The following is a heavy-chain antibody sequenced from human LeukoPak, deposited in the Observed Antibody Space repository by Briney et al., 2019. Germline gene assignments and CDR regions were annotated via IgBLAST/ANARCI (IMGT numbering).Heavy chain of an antibody. V-gene: IGHV1-2*02. D-gene: IGHD6-13*01. CDR2: INPNSGGT. J-gene: IGHJ5*02. CDR3: ARDYLRQLAGNWFDP. CDR1: GYTFTGYY. Sequence: ASVKVSCKASGYTFTGYYMHWVRQAPGQGLEWMGWINPNSGGTNYAQKLQGRVTMTTDTSTSTAYMELRSLRSDDTAVYYCARDYLRQLAGNWFDPWGQGTLVTVSS.